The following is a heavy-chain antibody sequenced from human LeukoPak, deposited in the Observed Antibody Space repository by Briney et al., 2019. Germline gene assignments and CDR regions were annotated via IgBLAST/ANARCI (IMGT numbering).Heavy chain of an antibody. V-gene: IGHV3-48*03. D-gene: IGHD3-22*01. J-gene: IGHJ4*02. Sequence: PGGSLRLSCAASGFTFSSYEMNWVRQAPGKGLEWVSYISGSGRTIYYANSVKGRFTISRDNAKNSLYLQMNGLRAGDTALYYCARGYYDSSGYSVFDYWGQGTLVTVSS. CDR2: ISGSGRTI. CDR1: GFTFSSYE. CDR3: ARGYYDSSGYSVFDY.